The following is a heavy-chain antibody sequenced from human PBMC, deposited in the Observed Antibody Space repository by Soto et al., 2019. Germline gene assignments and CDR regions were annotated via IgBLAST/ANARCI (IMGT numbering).Heavy chain of an antibody. Sequence: GGSLRLSCTASGFTFSNYGMHWVRQAPGKGLEWVAVISYDGSNKYYADSVKGRFTISRDNSKNTLYLQMNSLRPEDTAVYYCAKVGGYYYDTSGYNYFDYWGQGNLVTVSS. CDR2: ISYDGSNK. J-gene: IGHJ4*02. D-gene: IGHD3-22*01. CDR1: GFTFSNYG. V-gene: IGHV3-30*18. CDR3: AKVGGYYYDTSGYNYFDY.